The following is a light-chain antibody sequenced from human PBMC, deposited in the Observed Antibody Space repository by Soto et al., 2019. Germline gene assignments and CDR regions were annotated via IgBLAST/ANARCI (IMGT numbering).Light chain of an antibody. CDR1: QSVSSSY. V-gene: IGKV3-20*01. J-gene: IGKJ5*01. Sequence: ENGLKQAPGNLSLVPGERSNPPFRASQSVSSSYLAWYQQKPGQAPRLLIYGASSRATGIPARFSGSGSGTDFTLTISSLEPEDFAVYYCQQYGSSPCTFGQGTRREIK. CDR2: GAS. CDR3: QQYGSSPCT.